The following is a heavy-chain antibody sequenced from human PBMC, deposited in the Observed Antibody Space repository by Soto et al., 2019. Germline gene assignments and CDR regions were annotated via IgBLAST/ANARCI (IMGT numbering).Heavy chain of an antibody. CDR2: IIPIFGTA. Sequence: ASVKVSCKASGGTFSSYAISWVRQAPGQGLEWMGGIIPIFGTANYAQKFQGRVTITADESTSTAYMELSSLRSEDTAVCYCARDRGSSGWYGGGRYGMDVWGQGTTVTVSS. D-gene: IGHD6-19*01. CDR3: ARDRGSSGWYGGGRYGMDV. CDR1: GGTFSSYA. J-gene: IGHJ6*02. V-gene: IGHV1-69*13.